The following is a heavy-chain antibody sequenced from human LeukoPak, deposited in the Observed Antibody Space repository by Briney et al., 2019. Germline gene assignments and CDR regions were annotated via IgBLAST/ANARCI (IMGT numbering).Heavy chain of an antibody. Sequence: WASVKVSCKASGYIFTSYDINWVRQATGQGLEWMGWMSPNSGNTGYAQKFQDRVTMTRNTAISTAYMELTSLRSEDTAVYYRVRTPPNWGADYWGQGTLVTVSS. J-gene: IGHJ4*02. D-gene: IGHD7-27*01. CDR1: GYIFTSYD. CDR2: MSPNSGNT. V-gene: IGHV1-8*01. CDR3: VRTPPNWGADY.